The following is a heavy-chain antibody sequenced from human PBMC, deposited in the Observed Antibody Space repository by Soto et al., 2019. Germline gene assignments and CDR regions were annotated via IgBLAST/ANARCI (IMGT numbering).Heavy chain of an antibody. J-gene: IGHJ3*02. CDR1: GFTFSSYA. Sequence: GGSLRLSCAASGFTFSSYAMHWVRQAPGKGLEWVAVISYDGSNKYYADSVKGRFTISRDNSKNTLYLQMNSLRAEDTAVYYCARAYCSGGSCYWSRPLKIIVVVTAIDDAFDIWGQGTMVTVSS. CDR2: ISYDGSNK. CDR3: ARAYCSGGSCYWSRPLKIIVVVTAIDDAFDI. V-gene: IGHV3-30-3*01. D-gene: IGHD2-15*01.